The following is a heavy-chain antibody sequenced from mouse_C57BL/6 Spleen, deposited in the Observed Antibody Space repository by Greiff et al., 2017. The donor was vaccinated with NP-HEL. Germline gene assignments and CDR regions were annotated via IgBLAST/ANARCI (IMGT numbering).Heavy chain of an antibody. Sequence: QVQLQQPGAELVRPGSSVKLSCKASGYTFTSYWMHWVKQRPIQGLEWIGNIDPSDSETHYNQKFKDKATLTVAKSSSTAYMQLSSLTSEDSAVYYCARPGYGSSYVDWYFDVWGTGTTVTVSS. V-gene: IGHV1-52*01. CDR2: IDPSDSET. CDR1: GYTFTSYW. D-gene: IGHD1-1*01. CDR3: ARPGYGSSYVDWYFDV. J-gene: IGHJ1*03.